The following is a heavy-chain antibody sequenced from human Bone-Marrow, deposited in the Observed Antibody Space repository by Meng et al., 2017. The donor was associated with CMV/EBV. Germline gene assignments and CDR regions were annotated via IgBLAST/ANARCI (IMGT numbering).Heavy chain of an antibody. V-gene: IGHV1-18*01. CDR2: ISAYNGNT. D-gene: IGHD3-22*01. Sequence: ASVKVSCKASGGTFSSYGISWVRQAPGQGLEWMGWISAYNGNTNYAQKLQGRVTMTTDTSTSTAYMELRSLRSDDTAVYYCATFTYYYDSSGYYYPDYFDYWGQGTLATVSS. CDR1: GGTFSSYG. J-gene: IGHJ4*02. CDR3: ATFTYYYDSSGYYYPDYFDY.